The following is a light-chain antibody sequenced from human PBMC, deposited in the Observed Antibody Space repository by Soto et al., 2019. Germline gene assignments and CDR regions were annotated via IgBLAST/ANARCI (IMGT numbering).Light chain of an antibody. CDR1: QSVGSD. V-gene: IGKV3-11*01. CDR2: GAS. Sequence: EIVLTQSPATLSSSPGERATLSYRASQSVGSDLVWYQQKPGQAPRLLIDGASTRATGIPARFSGSGSGTDFTLTISSLEPEDFAVYYCQQRSNWPLTFGPGTKVEIK. J-gene: IGKJ3*01. CDR3: QQRSNWPLT.